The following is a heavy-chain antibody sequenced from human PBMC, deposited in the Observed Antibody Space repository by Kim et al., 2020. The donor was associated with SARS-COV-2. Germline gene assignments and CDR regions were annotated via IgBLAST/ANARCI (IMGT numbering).Heavy chain of an antibody. J-gene: IGHJ5*02. CDR3: AKGGYYYGSGAGGWFDP. Sequence: KVRFTISRDNTKHTLYRQMNSLRAEDTAVYYCAKGGYYYGSGAGGWFDPWGQGTLVTVSS. D-gene: IGHD3-10*01. V-gene: IGHV3-23*01.